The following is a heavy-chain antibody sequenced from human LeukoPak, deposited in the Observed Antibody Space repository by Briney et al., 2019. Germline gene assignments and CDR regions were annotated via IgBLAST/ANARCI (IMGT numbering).Heavy chain of an antibody. CDR1: GGSISSYY. CDR3: ARDNGYGSSSYYFDY. J-gene: IGHJ4*02. V-gene: IGHV4-59*01. CDR2: IYYNGNT. D-gene: IGHD6-6*01. Sequence: SETLSLTCTVSGGSISSYYWSWIRQPPGKGLEWIGYIYYNGNTNYNPSLKSRVTISVDTSKNQFSLKLSSVTAADTAVYYCARDNGYGSSSYYFDYWGQRILVTVSS.